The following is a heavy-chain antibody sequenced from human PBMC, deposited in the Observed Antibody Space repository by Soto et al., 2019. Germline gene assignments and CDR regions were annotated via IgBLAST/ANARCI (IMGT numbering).Heavy chain of an antibody. V-gene: IGHV4-4*07. CDR3: ARADYEILTGSYAMDV. CDR1: DDFISSYY. J-gene: IGHJ6*02. CDR2: VSTNGAT. D-gene: IGHD3-9*01. Sequence: KPLETLSLTCTVSDDFISSYYWNWIRQPAGKGLEWIGRVSTNGATNYNPSLESRVTMSVDTSKNQFSLKLTSVTAADTAVYFCARADYEILTGSYAMDVWGQGTTVTVSS.